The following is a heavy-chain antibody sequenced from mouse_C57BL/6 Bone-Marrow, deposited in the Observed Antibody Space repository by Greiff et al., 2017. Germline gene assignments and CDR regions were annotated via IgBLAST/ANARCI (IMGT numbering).Heavy chain of an antibody. CDR1: GYTFPATY. J-gene: IGHJ1*03. V-gene: IGHV1-76*01. D-gene: IGHD4-1*01. CDR3: ARRANWLHWYFDV. Sequence: QVQLQQSGAELVRPGASVKLSCTASGYTFPATYINWVKQRPGQGLAWIARIYPGSGNTYYNEKFQGKATLTAEKSSSTAYMQLSSLTSEASAVYFCARRANWLHWYFDVWGTGTTVTVSS. CDR2: IYPGSGNT.